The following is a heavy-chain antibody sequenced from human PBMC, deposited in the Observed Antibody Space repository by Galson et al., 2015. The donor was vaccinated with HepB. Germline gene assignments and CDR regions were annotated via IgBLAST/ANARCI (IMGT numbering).Heavy chain of an antibody. CDR1: GYTFTNYG. CDR2: ISGSNRNT. V-gene: IGHV1-18*01. CDR3: ARFGDYRFDYWYFDL. D-gene: IGHD4-17*01. Sequence: SVKVSCKAFGYTFTNYGVSWVRQAPGRGLEWMGWISGSNRNTNYAQQSQGRVTMTIDTATSTAYLELRGLRPDDTAVYYCARFGDYRFDYWYFDLWGRGTLVTVSS. J-gene: IGHJ2*01.